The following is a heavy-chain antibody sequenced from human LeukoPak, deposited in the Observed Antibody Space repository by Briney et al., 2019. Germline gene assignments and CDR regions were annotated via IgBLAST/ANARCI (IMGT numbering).Heavy chain of an antibody. Sequence: SETLSLTCTVSSGSLSSGNYYWSWIRQPPEKGLEWIGHMSYSGSAKYNPSLKSRVTISVDTSKNQISLRLSSVTAADTAVYYCARSNTFCGTDCSGYFQHWGQGTLVTVSS. J-gene: IGHJ1*01. CDR2: MSYSGSA. D-gene: IGHD2-21*02. CDR1: SGSLSSGNYY. CDR3: ARSNTFCGTDCSGYFQH. V-gene: IGHV4-61*01.